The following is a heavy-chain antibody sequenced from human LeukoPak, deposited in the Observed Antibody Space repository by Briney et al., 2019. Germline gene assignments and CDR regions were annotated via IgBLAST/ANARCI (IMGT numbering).Heavy chain of an antibody. CDR1: GFTFGDYA. V-gene: IGHV3-49*03. Sequence: GGSLRLSCTASGFTFGDYAMSWFRQAPGKGLEWVGFIRSKAYGGTTEYAASVKGRFTISRDDSKSVAYLQMNSLKTEDTAVYYCTRDVSGITMVRERYYYYGMDVWGQGTTVTVSS. CDR2: IRSKAYGGTT. D-gene: IGHD3-10*01. J-gene: IGHJ6*02. CDR3: TRDVSGITMVRERYYYYGMDV.